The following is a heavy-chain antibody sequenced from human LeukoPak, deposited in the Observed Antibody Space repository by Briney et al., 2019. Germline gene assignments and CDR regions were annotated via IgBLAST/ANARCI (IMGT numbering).Heavy chain of an antibody. CDR1: GYTFTSYG. V-gene: IGHV1-18*01. J-gene: IGHJ6*02. D-gene: IGHD2-2*01. CDR3: ARESAPYCSSTSCSSYYYYYGMDV. Sequence: ASVKVSCKASGYTFTSYGISWVRQAPGQGLEWMGWISAYNGNTNYAQKLQGRVTMTTDTSTSTAYMELRSLRSDDTAVYYCARESAPYCSSTSCSSYYYYYGMDVWGQGTTVTVS. CDR2: ISAYNGNT.